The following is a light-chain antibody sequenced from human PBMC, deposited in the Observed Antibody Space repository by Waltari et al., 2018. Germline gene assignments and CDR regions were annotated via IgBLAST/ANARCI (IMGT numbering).Light chain of an antibody. J-gene: IGLJ2*01. CDR3: QVWDSSSFVV. CDR1: NIGSKS. V-gene: IGLV3-21*03. Sequence: SYVLTQPPSVSVAPGKTARITCGGNNIGSKSVHWYQQKPGQAPVLVVYDDSGRPSGIPERVSGSNSGNTATLTISRVEAGDEADYYCQVWDSSSFVVFGGGTKLTVL. CDR2: DDS.